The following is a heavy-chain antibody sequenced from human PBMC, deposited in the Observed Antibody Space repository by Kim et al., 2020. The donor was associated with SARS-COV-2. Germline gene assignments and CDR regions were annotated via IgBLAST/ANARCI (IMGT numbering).Heavy chain of an antibody. J-gene: IGHJ4*02. D-gene: IGHD2-2*01. Sequence: SVKVSCKASGGTFSSYAISWVRQAPGQGLEWMGGIIPIFGTANYAQKFQGRVTITADESTSTAYMELSSLRSEDTAVYYCATYIVVVPAAPSFNSGYYFDYWGQGTLVTVSS. V-gene: IGHV1-69*13. CDR2: IIPIFGTA. CDR1: GGTFSSYA. CDR3: ATYIVVVPAAPSFNSGYYFDY.